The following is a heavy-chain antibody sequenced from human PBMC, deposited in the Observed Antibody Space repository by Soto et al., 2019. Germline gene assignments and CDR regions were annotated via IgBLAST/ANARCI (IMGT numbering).Heavy chain of an antibody. CDR1: GGSISSGGSY. CDR3: ARYCSTTRCPFDY. V-gene: IGHV4-30-4*01. D-gene: IGHD2-2*01. Sequence: SETLSLTCTVSGGSISSGGSYWGWIRQPPGKGLEWIGYIYYSGNTYFNPSLKSRVTLSVDTSKNQFSLNLSSVTAADTAVYYCARYCSTTRCPFDYWGQGTLVTVSS. CDR2: IYYSGNT. J-gene: IGHJ4*02.